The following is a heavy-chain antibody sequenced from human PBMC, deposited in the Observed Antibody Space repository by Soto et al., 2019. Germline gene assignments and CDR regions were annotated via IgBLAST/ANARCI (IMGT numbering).Heavy chain of an antibody. J-gene: IGHJ6*02. D-gene: IGHD6-19*01. V-gene: IGHV1-24*01. Sequence: ASVKVSCKVSGYRLTELSMHWVRQAPGKGLEWMGGFDPEDGETIYAQKFQGRVTMTEDTSTDTAYMELSSLRSEDTAVYYCATDLGQQGRYYYYGMDVWGQGTTVTVSS. CDR3: ATDLGQQGRYYYYGMDV. CDR2: FDPEDGET. CDR1: GYRLTELS.